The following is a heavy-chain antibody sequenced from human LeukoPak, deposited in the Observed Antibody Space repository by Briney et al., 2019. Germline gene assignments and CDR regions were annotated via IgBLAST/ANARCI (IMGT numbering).Heavy chain of an antibody. CDR3: ASTYDYDSSGYYYEPEYFQH. J-gene: IGHJ1*01. V-gene: IGHV1-18*01. Sequence: GASVKVSCKASGYAFTSNGFSWVRQAPGQGLEWMGWISAANGNTKYVQNLQGRVTMTTDTSTSTAYMELRSLRPDDAAVYYCASTYDYDSSGYYYEPEYFQHWGQGTLVTVSS. CDR1: GYAFTSNG. D-gene: IGHD3-22*01. CDR2: ISAANGNT.